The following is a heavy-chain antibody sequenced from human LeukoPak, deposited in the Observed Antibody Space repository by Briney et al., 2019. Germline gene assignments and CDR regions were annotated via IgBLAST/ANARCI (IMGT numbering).Heavy chain of an antibody. CDR2: ISTSGDFT. Sequence: GGSLRLSCATSGFTFSSYAMNWVRQAPGKGLECVSFISTSGDFTYYAASVKGRFTVSRDNSKNTLYLQMNSLRAEDTAVYYCVKYGADVWGQGTTVTVSS. V-gene: IGHV3-23*01. D-gene: IGHD3-10*01. CDR1: GFTFSSYA. J-gene: IGHJ6*02. CDR3: VKYGADV.